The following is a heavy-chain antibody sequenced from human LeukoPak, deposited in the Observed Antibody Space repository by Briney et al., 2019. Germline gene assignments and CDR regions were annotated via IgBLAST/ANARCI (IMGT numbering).Heavy chain of an antibody. CDR2: ISGSGGTT. CDR1: GFTFSSYD. J-gene: IGHJ6*02. CDR3: AKNLYCGGGSCYPSALGMDV. D-gene: IGHD2-15*01. V-gene: IGHV3-23*01. Sequence: GGSLRLSCAASGFTFSSYDMRWVRQAPGRGLEWVSSISGSGGTTYYADSVKGRFTISRDNSRNKLDLHMSSLRAEDTAVYYCAKNLYCGGGSCYPSALGMDVWGQGTTVTVSS.